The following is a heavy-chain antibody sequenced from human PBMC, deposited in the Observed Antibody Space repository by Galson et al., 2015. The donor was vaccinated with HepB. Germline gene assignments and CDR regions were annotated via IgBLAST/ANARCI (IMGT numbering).Heavy chain of an antibody. CDR2: IKQDGSEK. Sequence: SLRLSCAASGFTFSSYWMSWVRQAPGKGLEWVANIKQDGSEKYYVDSVKGRFTISRDNAKNSLYLQMNSLRAEDTAVYYCARSGSSGWYPNNWFDPWGQGTLVTVSS. CDR1: GFTFSSYW. J-gene: IGHJ5*02. CDR3: ARSGSSGWYPNNWFDP. V-gene: IGHV3-7*03. D-gene: IGHD6-19*01.